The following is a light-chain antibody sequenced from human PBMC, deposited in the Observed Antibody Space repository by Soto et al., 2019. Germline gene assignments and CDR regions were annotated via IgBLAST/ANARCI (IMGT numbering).Light chain of an antibody. J-gene: IGKJ5*01. CDR3: QQSYSTLIT. Sequence: QLTQNPSFMFEYVGDRVTITCRASQSISSYLNWYQQKPGKAPKLLIYAASSLQSGVPSRFSGSGSGTDFTLPISSLQPEDFATYYCQQSYSTLITFGQGTRLEIK. CDR2: AAS. CDR1: QSISSY. V-gene: IGKV1-39*01.